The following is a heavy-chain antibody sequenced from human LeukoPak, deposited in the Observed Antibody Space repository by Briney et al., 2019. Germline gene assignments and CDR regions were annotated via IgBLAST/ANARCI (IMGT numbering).Heavy chain of an antibody. V-gene: IGHV1-2*02. Sequence: ASVKVSCKASGYTFTGYYIHWVRQAAGQGLEWMGWINPNINGTNYAQKFQGRVTITADESTSTAYMELSSLRSEDTAMYCCAREGTDYGDYENRGQGTLVTASS. CDR1: GYTFTGYY. CDR2: INPNINGT. D-gene: IGHD4-17*01. CDR3: AREGTDYGDYEN. J-gene: IGHJ4*02.